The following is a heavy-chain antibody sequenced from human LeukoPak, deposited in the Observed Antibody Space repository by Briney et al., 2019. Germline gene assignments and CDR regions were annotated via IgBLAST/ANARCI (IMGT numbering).Heavy chain of an antibody. Sequence: PGGSLRLSCAASGSTFSSYSMNWVRQAPGKGLEWVSSISSSGIYKYFADSVKGRFTISRDNAKNSLYLQMNSLRAEDTAMYYCARDHYYDSSGYYDSHDAFDIWGQGTMVTVSS. CDR2: ISSSGIYK. CDR1: GSTFSSYS. D-gene: IGHD3-22*01. J-gene: IGHJ3*02. CDR3: ARDHYYDSSGYYDSHDAFDI. V-gene: IGHV3-21*01.